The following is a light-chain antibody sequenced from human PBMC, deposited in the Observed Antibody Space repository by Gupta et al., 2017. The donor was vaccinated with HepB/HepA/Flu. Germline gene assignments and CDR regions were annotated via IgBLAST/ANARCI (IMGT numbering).Light chain of an antibody. CDR3: RQEYKSPWT. CDR1: QDIRND. V-gene: IGKV1-6*01. CDR2: TAT. J-gene: IGKJ1*01. Sequence: AIQMTQSPSSLSASVGDRVTITCRASQDIRNDLGWYQQKPGKALKLLIYTATSLHNGVPSRFSGSGSGTDFTLTISSLQPEDFATYYCRQEYKSPWTSGQGTKVEIK.